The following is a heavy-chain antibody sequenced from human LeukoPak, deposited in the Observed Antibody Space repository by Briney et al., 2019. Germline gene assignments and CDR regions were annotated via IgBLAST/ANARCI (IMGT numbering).Heavy chain of an antibody. Sequence: ASVKVSCKASGYTFTSYGISWVRQAPGQGLEWMGWISAYNGNTNYAQKLQGRVTMTTDTSTSTAYMELRSLRSDDTAVYYCVRDFHLGYCSSTSCYGALDWFDPWGQGTLVTVSS. J-gene: IGHJ5*02. CDR1: GYTFTSYG. D-gene: IGHD2-2*01. CDR2: ISAYNGNT. V-gene: IGHV1-18*01. CDR3: VRDFHLGYCSSTSCYGALDWFDP.